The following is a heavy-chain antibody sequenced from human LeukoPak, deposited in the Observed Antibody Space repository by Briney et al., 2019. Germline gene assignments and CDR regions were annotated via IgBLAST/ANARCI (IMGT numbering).Heavy chain of an antibody. CDR2: ISSSGSTI. J-gene: IGHJ5*02. Sequence: GGSLRLSCAASGFTFSDYYMSWIRQAPGKGLEWVSYISSSGSTIYYADSVKGRFTISRDNAKNSLYLQMNSLRAEDTAVYYCARVSQLAPNWFDPWGQGTLVTVSS. D-gene: IGHD6-6*01. CDR3: ARVSQLAPNWFDP. V-gene: IGHV3-11*01. CDR1: GFTFSDYY.